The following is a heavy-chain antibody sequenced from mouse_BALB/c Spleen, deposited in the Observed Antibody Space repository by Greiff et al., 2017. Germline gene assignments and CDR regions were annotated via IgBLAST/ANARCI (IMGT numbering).Heavy chain of an antibody. D-gene: IGHD2-4*01. Sequence: EVQLQQSGAELVKPGASVKLSCTASGFNIKDTYMHWVKQRPEQGLEWIGRIDPANGNTKYDPKFQGKATITADTSSNTAYLQLSSLTSEDTAVYYCAGDMITDLDAMDYWGQGTSVTVSS. V-gene: IGHV14-3*02. CDR3: AGDMITDLDAMDY. CDR2: IDPANGNT. J-gene: IGHJ4*01. CDR1: GFNIKDTY.